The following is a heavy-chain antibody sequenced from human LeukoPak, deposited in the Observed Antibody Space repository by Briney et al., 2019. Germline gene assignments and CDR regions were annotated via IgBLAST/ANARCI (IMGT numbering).Heavy chain of an antibody. CDR1: GGSISSYY. CDR2: LYHSGST. D-gene: IGHD5/OR15-5a*01. CDR3: ARGSVGGGNYYNYYMDV. Sequence: SETLSLTCTVSGGSISSYYWSWIRQPPGKGLEWIGSLYHSGSTNYNPSLKSRVTISGDTSKNQFSLKLNSVTAADTAVYYCARGSVGGGNYYNYYMDVWGKGTTVTVSS. J-gene: IGHJ6*03. V-gene: IGHV4-59*08.